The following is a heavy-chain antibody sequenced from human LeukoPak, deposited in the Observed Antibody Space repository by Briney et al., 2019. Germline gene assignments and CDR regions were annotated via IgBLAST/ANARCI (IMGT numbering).Heavy chain of an antibody. CDR1: GFTFSSYA. V-gene: IGHV3-30-3*01. CDR2: ISYDGSNK. Sequence: QPGGSLRLSCAASGFTFSSYAMHWVRQAPGKGLEWVAVISYDGSNKYYADSVRGRFTISRDNSKNTLYLQMNSLRAEDTAVYYCARDLVATEYYFDYWGQGTLVTVSS. CDR3: ARDLVATEYYFDY. J-gene: IGHJ4*02. D-gene: IGHD5-12*01.